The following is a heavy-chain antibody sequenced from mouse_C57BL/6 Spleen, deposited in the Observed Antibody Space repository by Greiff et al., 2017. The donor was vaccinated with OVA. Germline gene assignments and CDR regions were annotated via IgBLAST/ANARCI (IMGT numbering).Heavy chain of an antibody. V-gene: IGHV1-54*01. CDR2: INPGSGGT. CDR1: GYAFTNYL. Sequence: QVQLKESGAELVRPGTSVQVSCTASGYAFTNYLIEWVKQRPGPGLEWIVVINPGSGGTTYNEKFKGQATLTADKSSSTAYMQLSSLTSEDSAVYCCARGEYDGSSSDYWGQGTTLTVSA. J-gene: IGHJ2*01. CDR3: ARGEYDGSSSDY. D-gene: IGHD1-1*01.